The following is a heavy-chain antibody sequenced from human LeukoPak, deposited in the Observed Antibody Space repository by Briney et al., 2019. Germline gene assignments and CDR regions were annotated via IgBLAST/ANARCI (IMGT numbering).Heavy chain of an antibody. J-gene: IGHJ3*02. Sequence: GGSLRLSCAASGFTFSSYAMSWVRQATGKGLEWVSAISGSGGSTYYADSVKGRFTISRDNSKNTLYLQMNSLRAEDTAVYYCAKSLDIVVVPAAYKGDAFDIWGQGTMVTVSS. CDR1: GFTFSSYA. CDR2: ISGSGGST. D-gene: IGHD2-2*03. CDR3: AKSLDIVVVPAAYKGDAFDI. V-gene: IGHV3-23*01.